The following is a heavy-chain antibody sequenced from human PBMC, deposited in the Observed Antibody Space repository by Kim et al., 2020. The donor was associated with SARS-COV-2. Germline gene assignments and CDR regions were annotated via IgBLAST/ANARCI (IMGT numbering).Heavy chain of an antibody. CDR1: GFTFSSYA. CDR3: AKEYLSSIAGSLGEFDP. J-gene: IGHJ5*02. V-gene: IGHV3-23*01. Sequence: GGSLRLSCAASGFTFSSYAMSWVRQAPGKGLEWVSAISGSGGSTYYADSVKGRFTISRDNSKNTLYLQMNSLRAEDTAVYYCAKEYLSSIAGSLGEFDPWGQGTLVTVSS. CDR2: ISGSGGST. D-gene: IGHD6-6*01.